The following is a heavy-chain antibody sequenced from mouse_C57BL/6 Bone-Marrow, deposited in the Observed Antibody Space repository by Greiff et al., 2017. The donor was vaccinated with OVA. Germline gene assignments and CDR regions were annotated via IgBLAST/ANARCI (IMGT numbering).Heavy chain of an antibody. J-gene: IGHJ2*01. CDR1: GYTFTDYY. Sequence: EVQLQQSGPELVKPGASVKISCKASGYTFTDYYMNWVKQSHGKSLEWIGDINPNNGGTSYNQKFKGKATLTVDKSSSTAYMELRSLTSEDSAVYYCAILRYFDYWGQGTTLTVSS. V-gene: IGHV1-26*01. CDR2: INPNNGGT. D-gene: IGHD1-1*01. CDR3: AILRYFDY.